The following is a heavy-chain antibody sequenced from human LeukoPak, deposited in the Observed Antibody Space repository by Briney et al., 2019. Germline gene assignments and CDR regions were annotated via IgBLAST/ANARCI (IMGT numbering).Heavy chain of an antibody. CDR1: GGSIGSSSYY. CDR2: IYYSGST. V-gene: IGHV4-39*01. J-gene: IGHJ4*02. CDR3: ARLVADYYDSSGYYHDY. D-gene: IGHD3-22*01. Sequence: SETLSLTCTVSGGSIGSSSYYWGWIRQPPGRGLEWIGSIYYSGSTYYNPSLKSRVTISVDTSKNQFSLKLSSVTAADTAVYYCARLVADYYDSSGYYHDYWGQGTLVTVSS.